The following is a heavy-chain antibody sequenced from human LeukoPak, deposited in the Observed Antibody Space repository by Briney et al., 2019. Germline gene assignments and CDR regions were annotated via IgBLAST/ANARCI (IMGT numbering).Heavy chain of an antibody. CDR2: IYTSGST. J-gene: IGHJ6*03. CDR1: GGSISSYY. D-gene: IGHD6-19*01. V-gene: IGHV4-4*07. CDR3: ARDWAPVAGTSYYYYYYMDV. Sequence: SETLSLTCTVSGGSISSYYWSWIRQPAGKGLEWIGRIYTSGSTNYSPSLKSRVTMSVDTSKNQFSLKLSSVTAADTAVYYCARDWAPVAGTSYYYYYYMDVWGKGTTVTISS.